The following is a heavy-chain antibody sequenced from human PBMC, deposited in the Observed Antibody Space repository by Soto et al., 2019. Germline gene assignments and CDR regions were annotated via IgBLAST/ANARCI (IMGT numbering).Heavy chain of an antibody. CDR2: ISWNSGSI. J-gene: IGHJ6*02. V-gene: IGHV3-9*01. D-gene: IGHD3-3*02. CDR1: GFTFDDYA. Sequence: EVQLVESGGGLGQPGRSLRLSCAASGFTFDDYAMHWVRQAPGKGLEWVSGISWNSGSIGYADSVKGRFTISRDNAKNSLYLQMNSLRADDTALYYCAKGWGGALSIMDVWGQGTTVTVSS. CDR3: AKGWGGALSIMDV.